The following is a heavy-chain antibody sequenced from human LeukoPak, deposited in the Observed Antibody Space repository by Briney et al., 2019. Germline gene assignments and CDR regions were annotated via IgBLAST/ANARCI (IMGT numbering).Heavy chain of an antibody. CDR3: ARDHVVPGLVFDH. J-gene: IGHJ4*01. D-gene: IGHD3-10*01. CDR1: GFTFSDHH. CDR2: IGLGGSTI. Sequence: PGGSLRLSCASSGFTFSDHHMSWIRQAPGKGLEWVSKIGLGGSTIEYAESVKGRFTISRDDSKKSLYLQMSGLRAEDTAVYYCARDHVVPGLVFDHWGHVIRVSVSS. V-gene: IGHV3-11*04.